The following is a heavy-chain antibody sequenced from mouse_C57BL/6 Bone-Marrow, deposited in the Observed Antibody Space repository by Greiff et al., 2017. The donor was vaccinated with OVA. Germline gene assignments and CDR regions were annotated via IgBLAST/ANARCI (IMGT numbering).Heavy chain of an antibody. CDR3: ANHYYGSSSFAY. CDR2: IYPRSGNT. CDR1: GYTFTSYG. J-gene: IGHJ3*01. Sequence: VQLQQSGAELARPGASVKLSCQASGYTFTSYGISWVKQRTGQGLEWIGEIYPRSGNTYYNEKFKGKATLTADKSSSTAYMELRSLTSEDSAVYFCANHYYGSSSFAYWGQGTLVTVSA. V-gene: IGHV1-81*01. D-gene: IGHD1-1*01.